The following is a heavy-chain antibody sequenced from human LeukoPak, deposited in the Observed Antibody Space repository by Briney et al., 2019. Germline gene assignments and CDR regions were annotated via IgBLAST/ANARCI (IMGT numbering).Heavy chain of an antibody. V-gene: IGHV3-21*01. J-gene: IGHJ4*02. CDR3: ARSPYYDSSEDGY. CDR2: ISSSSSYI. CDR1: GFTFSSYS. D-gene: IGHD3-22*01. Sequence: GGSLRLSCAASGFTFSSYSMNWVRQAPGKGLEWVSSISSSSSYIYYADSAKGRFTISRDNAKNSLYLQMNSLRAEDTAVYYCARSPYYDSSEDGYWGQGTLVTVSS.